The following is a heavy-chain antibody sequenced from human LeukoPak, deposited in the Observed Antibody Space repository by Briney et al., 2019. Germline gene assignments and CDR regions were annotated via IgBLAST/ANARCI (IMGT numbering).Heavy chain of an antibody. CDR1: GFTFSSYA. CDR2: IGGSGGST. D-gene: IGHD3-16*01. Sequence: TGGSLRLSCAASGFTFSSYAMSWVRQAPGKGLEWVSAIGGSGGSTYYADSVKGRFTISRDNSNNTLYLQMNSLRAEDTAVYYCAKVLHYDYVWGINDAFDIWGQGTMVTVSS. V-gene: IGHV3-23*01. J-gene: IGHJ3*02. CDR3: AKVLHYDYVWGINDAFDI.